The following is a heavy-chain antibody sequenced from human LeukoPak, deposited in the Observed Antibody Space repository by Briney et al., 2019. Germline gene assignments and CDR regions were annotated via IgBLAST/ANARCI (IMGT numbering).Heavy chain of an antibody. CDR2: IYYSGST. CDR3: ARSRGGFGDYGGWFDP. V-gene: IGHV4-38-2*01. Sequence: GSLRLSCAASGFIFSDYCMSWSRQDPGRGPEGIGGIYYSGSTSYNPSPMSRVTISADTSKNQFSLKLTSVTPADTAVDYCARSRGGFGDYGGWFDPWGQGTLVTVSS. D-gene: IGHD4-17*01. J-gene: IGHJ5*02. CDR1: GFIFSDYC.